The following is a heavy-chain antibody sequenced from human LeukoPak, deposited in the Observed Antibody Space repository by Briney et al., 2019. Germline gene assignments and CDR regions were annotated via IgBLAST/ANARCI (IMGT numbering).Heavy chain of an antibody. D-gene: IGHD3-3*01. CDR3: ARGGPDYDFWSGPPGY. CDR1: GYTFTGYY. J-gene: IGHJ4*02. Sequence: ASVKVSCKASGYTFTGYYMHWVRQAPGQGLEWMGWINPNGGGTNYAQKIQGRVTMTRDTSISTAYMELSRLRSDDTAVYYCARGGPDYDFWSGPPGYWGQGTLVTVSS. CDR2: INPNGGGT. V-gene: IGHV1-2*02.